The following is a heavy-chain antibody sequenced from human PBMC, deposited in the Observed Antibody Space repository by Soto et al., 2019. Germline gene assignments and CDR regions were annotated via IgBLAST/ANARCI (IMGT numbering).Heavy chain of an antibody. CDR1: GIIFTGYD. J-gene: IGHJ6*02. D-gene: IGHD6-6*01. CDR3: ARASLPITSLYGMDV. V-gene: IGHV3-13*01. Sequence: GGSLRLSCAPSGIIFTGYDMHWVRQARGKGLEWVSRIATGGDTYYSGSVKGRFIISRDSAKNSVYLQMNNLRAGDTAVYYCARASLPITSLYGMDVWGQGTTVTVSS. CDR2: IATGGDT.